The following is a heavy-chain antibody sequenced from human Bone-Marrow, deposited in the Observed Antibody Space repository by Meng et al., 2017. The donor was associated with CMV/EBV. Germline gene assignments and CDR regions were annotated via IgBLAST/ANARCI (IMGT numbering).Heavy chain of an antibody. Sequence: GGSLRLSCAASGFTLSSYAMSWVRQAPGKGLQWVAVIYSGDGTTYYADSVKGRFTISRDNSKSTLYLQMDGLRAEDTAVYFCAKGVTAGGTYFFDYWGQGTLVTVSS. D-gene: IGHD2-15*01. J-gene: IGHJ4*02. V-gene: IGHV3-23*03. CDR3: AKGVTAGGTYFFDY. CDR2: IYSGDGTT. CDR1: GFTLSSYA.